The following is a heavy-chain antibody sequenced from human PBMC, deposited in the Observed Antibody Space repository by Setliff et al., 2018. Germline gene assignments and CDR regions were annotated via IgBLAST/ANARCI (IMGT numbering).Heavy chain of an antibody. CDR1: GGSFSGYY. CDR3: ARVPNFWSGYLDY. V-gene: IGHV4-34*01. J-gene: IGHJ4*02. Sequence: KPSETLSLTCAVYGGSFSGYYWSWIRQPPGKGLEWIGEINHSGSTNYNPSLKGRVTISVDTSKNQFSLKLSSVTAADTAVYYCARVPNFWSGYLDYWGQGTLVTVSS. D-gene: IGHD3-3*01. CDR2: INHSGST.